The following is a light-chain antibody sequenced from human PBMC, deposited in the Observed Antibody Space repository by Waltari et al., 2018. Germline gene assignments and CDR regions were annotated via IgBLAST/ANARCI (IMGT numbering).Light chain of an antibody. J-gene: IGLJ2*01. CDR1: ALSKQS. CDR2: TDS. V-gene: IGLV3-25*03. Sequence: SYELTQPPSVSVSPGPTARLTCSGDALSKQSGYWYQQKSGRAPVLMIYTDSGRPSGIPERFSGSSSGTTVTLTISAVQPEDEADYYCQSAHSNGSDVVFGGGTKLTVL. CDR3: QSAHSNGSDVV.